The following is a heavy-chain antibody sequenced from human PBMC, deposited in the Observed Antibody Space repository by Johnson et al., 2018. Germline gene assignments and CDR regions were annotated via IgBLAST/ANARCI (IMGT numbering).Heavy chain of an antibody. D-gene: IGHD7-27*01. CDR1: AFIFSDYY. V-gene: IGHV3-11*01. CDR2: ISSSGRTI. CDR3: ARRKRLGDGLDI. J-gene: IGHJ3*02. Sequence: QVQLVESGGRLVKPGGSMRLSCAASAFIFSDYYMSWIRQTPGQGLEWVSYISSSGRTISYADSVKGRFTISRDNAKNSLYQQMNSLRAEDTAIYYCARRKRLGDGLDIWGQGTMVTVSS.